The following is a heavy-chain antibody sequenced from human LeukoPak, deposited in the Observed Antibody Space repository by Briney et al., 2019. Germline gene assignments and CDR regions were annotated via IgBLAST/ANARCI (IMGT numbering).Heavy chain of an antibody. CDR3: AGEGTTNWFDP. J-gene: IGHJ5*02. Sequence: GGSLRLSCAASGFTFDDYGMSWVRQAPGKGLEWVSGINWNGGSTSYADFVKGRFTISRDNAKNSLYLQMNSLRAEDTALYYCAGEGTTNWFDPWGQGTLVTVSS. V-gene: IGHV3-20*04. CDR2: INWNGGST. D-gene: IGHD4-17*01. CDR1: GFTFDDYG.